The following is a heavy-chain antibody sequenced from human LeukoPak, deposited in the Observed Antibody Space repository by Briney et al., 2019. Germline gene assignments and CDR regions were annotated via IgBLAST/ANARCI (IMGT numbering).Heavy chain of an antibody. Sequence: GGSLRLSCAASGFTFSSYGMSWVRQAPGKGLEWVSAISGSGDSTYYADSVKGRFTISRDNSKNTLYLQMNSLRADDAAVYYCARARISIVRGVINNDYWGQGTLVTVSS. CDR2: ISGSGDST. J-gene: IGHJ4*02. D-gene: IGHD3-10*01. V-gene: IGHV3-23*01. CDR1: GFTFSSYG. CDR3: ARARISIVRGVINNDY.